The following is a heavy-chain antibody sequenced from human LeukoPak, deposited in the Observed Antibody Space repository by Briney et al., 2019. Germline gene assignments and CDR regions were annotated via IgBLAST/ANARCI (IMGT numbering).Heavy chain of an antibody. V-gene: IGHV3-74*01. D-gene: IGHD6-19*01. Sequence: TGGSLRLSCAASGFTFSTYWMHWVRQAPGKGLVWASCINSDGTSPSYADSVKGRFTISRDNAKNTVYLQMNSLRAEDTAVYYCARWGSSGWYPMDVWGQGTTVTVSS. CDR2: INSDGTSP. CDR3: ARWGSSGWYPMDV. J-gene: IGHJ6*02. CDR1: GFTFSTYW.